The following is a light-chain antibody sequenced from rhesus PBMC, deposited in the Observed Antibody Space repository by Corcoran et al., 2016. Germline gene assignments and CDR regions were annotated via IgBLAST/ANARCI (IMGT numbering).Light chain of an antibody. CDR3: MQVIQLPYS. Sequence: DIVMTQTPLSLPVTPGEPASISCRSSQSLLHSNGNTYLYWYLQKPGQSPQLLIYLVSTRASGVPDRCSGRGSGTDFTLKISRVEAEEVGVYYFMQVIQLPYSFGQGTKVEIK. CDR1: QSLLHSNGNTY. V-gene: IGKV2-91*01. CDR2: LVS. J-gene: IGKJ2*01.